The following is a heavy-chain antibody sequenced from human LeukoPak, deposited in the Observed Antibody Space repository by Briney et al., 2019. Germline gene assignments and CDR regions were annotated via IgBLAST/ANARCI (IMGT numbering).Heavy chain of an antibody. CDR1: GFTFSSYG. V-gene: IGHV3-30*02. D-gene: IGHD5-24*01. CDR2: IRYDGSNK. Sequence: PGGSLRLSCAASGFTFSSYGMHWVRQAPGKGLEWVAFIRYDGSNKYYADSVKGGFTISRDNSKNTLYLQMNSLRAEDTAVYYCAKIRDGYNWTPRDYWGQGTLVTVSS. CDR3: AKIRDGYNWTPRDY. J-gene: IGHJ4*02.